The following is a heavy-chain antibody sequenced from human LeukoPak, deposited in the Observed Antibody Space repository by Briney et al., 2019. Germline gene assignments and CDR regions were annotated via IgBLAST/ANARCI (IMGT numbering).Heavy chain of an antibody. CDR3: ARDPGAYSSYFDY. V-gene: IGHV3-30-3*01. Sequence: GGSLRLSCAASGFTFSSYAMHWVRQAPGKGLEWVAVISYDGSNKYYADSVKGRFTISRDNSKNTLYLQMNSLRAEDTAVYYCARDPGAYSSYFDYWGQGTLVTVSS. CDR2: ISYDGSNK. CDR1: GFTFSSYA. D-gene: IGHD2-21*01. J-gene: IGHJ4*02.